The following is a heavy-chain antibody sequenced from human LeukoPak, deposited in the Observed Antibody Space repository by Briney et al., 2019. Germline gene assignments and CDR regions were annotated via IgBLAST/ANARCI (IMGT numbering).Heavy chain of an antibody. Sequence: GGSLRLSCAASGFTFSSYAMHWVRQAPGKGLEWVAAISYDGSNKYYADSVKGRFTISRDNSKNTLYLQMNSLRAEDTAVYYCARDRWYSSSVFDYWGQGTLVTVSS. D-gene: IGHD6-13*01. J-gene: IGHJ4*02. CDR3: ARDRWYSSSVFDY. V-gene: IGHV3-30*01. CDR2: ISYDGSNK. CDR1: GFTFSSYA.